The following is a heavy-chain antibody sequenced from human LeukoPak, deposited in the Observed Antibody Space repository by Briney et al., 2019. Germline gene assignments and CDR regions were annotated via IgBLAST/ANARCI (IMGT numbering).Heavy chain of an antibody. J-gene: IGHJ6*02. D-gene: IGHD2-8*01. V-gene: IGHV4-34*01. CDR3: ARSAGRDIVLMVYATNYYGMDV. Sequence: SETLSLTCAVYGGSFSGYYWSWIRQPPGKGLEWIGEINHSGSTNYNPSPTSRVTISVDTSKNQFSLKLSSVTAADTAVYYCARSAGRDIVLMVYATNYYGMDVWGQGTTVTVSS. CDR2: INHSGST. CDR1: GGSFSGYY.